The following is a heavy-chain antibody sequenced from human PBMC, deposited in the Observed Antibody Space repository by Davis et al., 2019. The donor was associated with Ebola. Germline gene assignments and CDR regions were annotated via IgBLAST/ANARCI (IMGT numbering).Heavy chain of an antibody. V-gene: IGHV1-46*01. CDR1: RNTFTTYY. Sequence: AASVKVSCKASRNTFTTYYMHWVRQAPGQGLEWMGIINPSGGSTTYAQKFQGRVTMTRDTSTSTVYMELSSLRSEDTAVYYCARMGKSYYDSLWDYWGQGTLVTVS. J-gene: IGHJ4*02. CDR3: ARMGKSYYDSLWDY. D-gene: IGHD3-10*01. CDR2: INPSGGST.